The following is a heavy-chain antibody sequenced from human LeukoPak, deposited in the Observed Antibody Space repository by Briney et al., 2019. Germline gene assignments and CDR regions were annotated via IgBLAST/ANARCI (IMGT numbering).Heavy chain of an antibody. J-gene: IGHJ3*02. CDR3: AKSLGYYYDSSGYYSHDAFDI. CDR1: GITFSTYA. V-gene: IGHV3-30-3*02. D-gene: IGHD3-22*01. CDR2: ISYDGSNK. Sequence: GGSLRLSCAASGITFSTYAMHWVRQAPGKGLEWVAVISYDGSNKYYADSVKGRFTISRDNSKNTLYLQMNSPRAEDTAVYYCAKSLGYYYDSSGYYSHDAFDIWGQGTMVTVSS.